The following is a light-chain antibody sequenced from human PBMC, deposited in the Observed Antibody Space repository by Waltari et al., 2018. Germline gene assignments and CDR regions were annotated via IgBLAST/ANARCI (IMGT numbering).Light chain of an antibody. CDR3: QAWDSSTVV. Sequence: SYELTQPPSVSVSPGHTASITCPGHKLGDKYACWYQQKPGQSPVLVIYQDSKRPSGIPERFSGSNSGNTATLTISGTQAMDEADYYCQAWDSSTVVFGGGTKLTVL. V-gene: IGLV3-1*01. CDR2: QDS. CDR1: KLGDKY. J-gene: IGLJ2*01.